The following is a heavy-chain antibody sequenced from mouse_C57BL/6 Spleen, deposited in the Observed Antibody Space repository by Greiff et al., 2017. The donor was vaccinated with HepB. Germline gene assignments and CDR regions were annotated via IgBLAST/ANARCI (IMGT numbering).Heavy chain of an antibody. CDR2: IDPSDSYT. CDR1: GYTFTSYW. V-gene: IGHV1-69*01. J-gene: IGHJ1*03. Sequence: QVQLQQPGAELVMPGASVKLSCKASGYTFTSYWMHWVKQRPGQGLEWIGEIDPSDSYTNYNQKFKGKSTLTVDKSSSTAYMQLSSLTSEDSAVYYCARSLYYGSSYDWYFDVWGTGTTVTVSS. D-gene: IGHD1-1*01. CDR3: ARSLYYGSSYDWYFDV.